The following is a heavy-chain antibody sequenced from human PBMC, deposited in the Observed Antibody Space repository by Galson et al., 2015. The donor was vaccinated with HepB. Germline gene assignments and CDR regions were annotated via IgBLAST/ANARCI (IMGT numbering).Heavy chain of an antibody. J-gene: IGHJ4*02. CDR3: ARGRYSIGWYVFDY. Sequence: SLRLSCAASGFTFSSYEMNWVRQALGKGLEWVSYISSGSGNIYYADSVKGRFTISRDNAKNSLSLQMSGLRAEDTAVYYCARGRYSIGWYVFDYWGQGSLVTASS. V-gene: IGHV3-48*03. CDR2: ISSGSGNI. D-gene: IGHD6-19*01. CDR1: GFTFSSYE.